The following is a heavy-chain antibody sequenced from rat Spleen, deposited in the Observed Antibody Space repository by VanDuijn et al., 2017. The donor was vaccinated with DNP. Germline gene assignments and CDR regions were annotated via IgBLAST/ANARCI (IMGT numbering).Heavy chain of an antibody. CDR1: GFSLTSNS. CDR2: IWSGGST. J-gene: IGHJ3*01. D-gene: IGHD1-2*01. Sequence: QVQLKESGPGLVQPSQTLSLTCTVSGFSLTSNSVHWVRQSPGKGLEWVGAIWSGGSTDYNSALKARLSITKDTSKSQVFLKMHSLQIEDTATYYCARSPETSYIYFPWAYWGQGTLVTVSS. V-gene: IGHV2-1*01. CDR3: ARSPETSYIYFPWAY.